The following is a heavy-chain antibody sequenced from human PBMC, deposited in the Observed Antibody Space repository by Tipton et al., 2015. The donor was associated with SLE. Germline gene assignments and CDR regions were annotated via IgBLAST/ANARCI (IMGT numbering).Heavy chain of an antibody. Sequence: LRLSCAVYGGPFSGYYWSWIRQPPGKGLEWIGEINHSGSTNYNPSLKSRVTISVDTSKNQFSLKLSSVTAADTAVYYCAREGYGQGDYWGQGTLVTVSS. CDR3: AREGYGQGDY. CDR2: INHSGST. D-gene: IGHD5-18*01. J-gene: IGHJ4*02. CDR1: GGPFSGYY. V-gene: IGHV4-34*01.